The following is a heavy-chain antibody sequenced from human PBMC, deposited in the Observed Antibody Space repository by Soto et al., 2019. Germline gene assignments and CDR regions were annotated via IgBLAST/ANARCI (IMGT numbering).Heavy chain of an antibody. CDR3: ARGQSITIFGVVIMDNYYYYGMDV. V-gene: IGHV1-2*02. D-gene: IGHD3-3*01. CDR2: INPNSGGT. Sequence: ASVKVSCKPSGYTFTGYYMHWVRQAPGQGLEWMRWINPNSGGTNYAQKFQGRVTMTRNTSLSTAYMELSRLRSDDTAVYYCARGQSITIFGVVIMDNYYYYGMDVWGQGTTVTVSS. CDR1: GYTFTGYY. J-gene: IGHJ6*02.